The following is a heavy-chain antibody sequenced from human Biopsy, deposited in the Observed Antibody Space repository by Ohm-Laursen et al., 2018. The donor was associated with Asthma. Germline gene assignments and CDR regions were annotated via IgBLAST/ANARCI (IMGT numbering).Heavy chain of an antibody. V-gene: IGHV3-53*01. J-gene: IGHJ6*02. Sequence: SLRLSCAASGFSVSTKYMSWVRQAPGKGLEWVSLIYSGDNTYYADSVKGRFTISRDHSKLYLQMNNLRAEDTAVHHCARISRLGYDSLDHGMDVWGQGTTVTVSS. CDR2: IYSGDNT. CDR1: GFSVSTKY. CDR3: ARISRLGYDSLDHGMDV. D-gene: IGHD5-12*01.